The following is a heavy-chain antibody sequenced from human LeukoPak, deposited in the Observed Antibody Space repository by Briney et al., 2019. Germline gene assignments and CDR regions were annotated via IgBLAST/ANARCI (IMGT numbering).Heavy chain of an antibody. CDR3: ARILDSAWGELGY. CDR1: GFSFSSYG. V-gene: IGHV3-30*02. CDR2: IRSDGSNK. J-gene: IGHJ4*02. Sequence: GGSLRLSCAGSGFSFSSYGMHWVRQAPGKGLEWMAFIRSDGSNKYYADSVKGRFTISRDDSKNTLYLQMNSLRAEDAAVYYCARILDSAWGELGYWGQGTLVTVSS. D-gene: IGHD6-19*01.